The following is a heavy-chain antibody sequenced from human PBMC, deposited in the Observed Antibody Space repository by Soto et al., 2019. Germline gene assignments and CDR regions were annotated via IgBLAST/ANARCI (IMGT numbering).Heavy chain of an antibody. J-gene: IGHJ4*02. CDR3: AREGQLAHFDY. CDR1: GFTFSSYA. Sequence: GGSLRLSCAASGFTFSSYAMHWVRQAPGKGLEWVAVISYDGSNKYYADSVKGRFIISRDNSKNTLYLQMNSLRAEDTAVYYCAREGQLAHFDYWGQGTLVTVSS. V-gene: IGHV3-30-3*01. D-gene: IGHD6-13*01. CDR2: ISYDGSNK.